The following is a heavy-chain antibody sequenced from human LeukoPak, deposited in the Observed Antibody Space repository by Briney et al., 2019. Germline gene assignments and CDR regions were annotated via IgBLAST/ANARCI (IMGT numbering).Heavy chain of an antibody. J-gene: IGHJ1*01. D-gene: IGHD2-2*01. CDR3: ARERGRYCSSTSCLRYFQH. V-gene: IGHV1-18*01. CDR2: ISAYNGNT. CDR1: GYTFTSYG. Sequence: ASVKVSCKASGYTFTSYGISWVRQAPGQGLEWMGWISAYNGNTSYAQKLQGRVTMTTDTSTSTAYMELRSLRSDDTAVYYCARERGRYCSSTSCLRYFQHWGQGTPVTVSS.